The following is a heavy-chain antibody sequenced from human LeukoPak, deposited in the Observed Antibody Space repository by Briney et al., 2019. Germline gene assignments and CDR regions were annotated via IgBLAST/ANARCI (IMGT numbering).Heavy chain of an antibody. CDR1: GFTFDDYA. CDR2: ISWNSGSI. CDR3: AKDISYYYDSSKGLAFDY. D-gene: IGHD3-22*01. J-gene: IGHJ4*02. Sequence: PGGSLRLSCAASGFTFDDYAMHWVRQAPGKGLEWVSGISWNSGSIGYADSVKGRFTISRDNAKNSLYLQMNSLRAEDTALYYCAKDISYYYDSSKGLAFDYWGQGTLVTVSS. V-gene: IGHV3-9*01.